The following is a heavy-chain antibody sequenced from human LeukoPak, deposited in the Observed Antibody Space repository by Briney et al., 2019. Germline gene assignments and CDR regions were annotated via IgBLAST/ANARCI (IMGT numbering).Heavy chain of an antibody. J-gene: IGHJ4*02. CDR2: IRSKANTYAT. Sequence: GGSLRLSCAASGFTFSDSAMHWVRQASGKGLEWVGRIRSKANTYATAYGASVKGRFTISRDDSKNTAYLQMNSLKTEDTAVYYCTSSYYDFWIDYWGQGTLVTVSS. CDR1: GFTFSDSA. V-gene: IGHV3-73*01. D-gene: IGHD3-3*01. CDR3: TSSYYDFWIDY.